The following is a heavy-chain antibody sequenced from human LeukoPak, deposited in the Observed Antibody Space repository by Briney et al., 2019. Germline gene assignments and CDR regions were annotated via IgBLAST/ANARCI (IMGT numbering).Heavy chain of an antibody. Sequence: PSQTLSLTCAVSGGSISSGGYSWSWIRQPPGKGLEWIGYIYHSGSTYYNPSLKSRVTISVDRSKNQFSLKLSSVTAADTAVYYCARGGCLYLDYWGQGTLVTVSS. CDR3: ARGGCLYLDY. CDR1: GGSISSGGYS. V-gene: IGHV4-30-2*01. CDR2: IYHSGST. J-gene: IGHJ4*02. D-gene: IGHD6-19*01.